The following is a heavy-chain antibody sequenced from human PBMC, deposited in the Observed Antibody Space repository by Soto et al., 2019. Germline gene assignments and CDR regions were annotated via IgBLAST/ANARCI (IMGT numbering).Heavy chain of an antibody. D-gene: IGHD5-18*01. V-gene: IGHV1-24*01. CDR1: GYTLTELS. CDR2: FDPEDGET. Sequence: ASVKVSCKVSGYTLTELSMHWVRQAPGKGLEWMGGFDPEDGETIYAQKFQGRVTMTEDTSTDTAYMELSSLRSEDAAVYYCASLKFERDTAMVYYYYGMDVWGQGTTVTVSS. J-gene: IGHJ6*02. CDR3: ASLKFERDTAMVYYYYGMDV.